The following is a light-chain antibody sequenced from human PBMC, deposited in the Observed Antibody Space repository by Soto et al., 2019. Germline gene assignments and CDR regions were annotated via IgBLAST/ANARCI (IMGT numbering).Light chain of an antibody. CDR3: QQRSNYQMT. Sequence: EIVLTQSPDTLSWSPGERATLSCRPSQSVSSYLGWYQQKPGQAPRLLIYDASDRATGIPARFSGSGSGTDFTLTISSLEPEDFAVYYCQQRSNYQMTFGQGTRLEIK. V-gene: IGKV3-11*01. J-gene: IGKJ5*01. CDR1: QSVSSY. CDR2: DAS.